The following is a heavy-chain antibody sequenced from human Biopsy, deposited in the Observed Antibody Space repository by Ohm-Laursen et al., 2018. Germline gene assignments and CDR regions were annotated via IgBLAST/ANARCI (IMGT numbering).Heavy chain of an antibody. D-gene: IGHD3-3*01. Sequence: GTLSLTCTVSGESMGIYYWSWIRQPPGKVMEWIASIYYSGTTHKNPSLKSRVTISVDTSQGLLSLDLSSVTAADTAVYYCARVRGGFLEWFDYWGQGTLVTVSS. CDR3: ARVRGGFLEWFDY. CDR2: IYYSGTT. CDR1: GESMGIYY. V-gene: IGHV4-59*01. J-gene: IGHJ5*01.